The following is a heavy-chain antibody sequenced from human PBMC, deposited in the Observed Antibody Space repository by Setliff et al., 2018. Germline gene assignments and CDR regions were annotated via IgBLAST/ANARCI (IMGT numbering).Heavy chain of an antibody. Sequence: SQTLSLTCAISGDSVSSNSAAWNWIRQSPSRGLEWLGRTYYRSKWYNDYAVSVKSRITINPDTSKNQFSLQLNSVTPEDTAVYYCARDQRLPLTYYYYGMDVCGQGTTVTVSS. CDR2: TYYRSKWYN. CDR3: ARDQRLPLTYYYYGMDV. V-gene: IGHV6-1*01. J-gene: IGHJ6*02. CDR1: GDSVSSNSAA. D-gene: IGHD1-1*01.